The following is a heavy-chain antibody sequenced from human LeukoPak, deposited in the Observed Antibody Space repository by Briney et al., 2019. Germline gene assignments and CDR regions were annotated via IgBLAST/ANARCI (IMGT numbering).Heavy chain of an antibody. J-gene: IGHJ3*02. D-gene: IGHD4-23*01. CDR1: GYTFTGYY. V-gene: IGHV1-2*02. CDR3: ATPRTHYGGEDAFDI. CDR2: INPNSGGT. Sequence: GASVKVSCKASGYTFTGYYMHWVRQAPGQGLEWMGWINPNSGGTNYAQKFQGRVTMTRDTSISTAYMELSRLRSDDTAVYYCATPRTHYGGEDAFDIWGQGTMVTVSS.